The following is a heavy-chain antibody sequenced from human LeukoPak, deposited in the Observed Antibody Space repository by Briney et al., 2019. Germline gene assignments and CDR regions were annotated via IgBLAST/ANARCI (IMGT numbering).Heavy chain of an antibody. CDR2: ISGSGGST. CDR1: GFTFSSYA. D-gene: IGHD2-8*02. Sequence: GGSLRLSCAASGFTFSSYAMSWVREAPGKGLEWVSAISGSGGSTYYADSVKGRFTISRDNSKNTLYLQMNGLRAEDTAVYYCAKAPRATGPGYFDYWGQGTLVTVSS. J-gene: IGHJ4*02. V-gene: IGHV3-23*01. CDR3: AKAPRATGPGYFDY.